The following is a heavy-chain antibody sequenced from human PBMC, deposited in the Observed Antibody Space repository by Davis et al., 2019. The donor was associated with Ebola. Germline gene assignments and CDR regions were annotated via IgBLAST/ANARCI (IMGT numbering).Heavy chain of an antibody. CDR2: INTNTGIP. Sequence: ASVKVSCKASGDILNIYAVNWVRQAPGQGFEWMGWINTNTGIPTFAQGFTGRFVFSLDTSVNTAYLQISSLKAEDTAIYYCTITGAHYYIMDVWGQGTTVTVSS. V-gene: IGHV7-4-1*02. D-gene: IGHD3-10*01. CDR1: GDILNIYA. J-gene: IGHJ6*02. CDR3: TITGAHYYIMDV.